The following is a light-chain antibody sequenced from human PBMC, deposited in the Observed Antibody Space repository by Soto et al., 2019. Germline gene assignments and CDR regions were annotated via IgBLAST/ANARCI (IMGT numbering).Light chain of an antibody. J-gene: IGKJ1*01. Sequence: EIVLTQSPGTLSLSPGERATLFCRASQSVSSSYLAWYQQKPGQAPRLLIYGASSRATAIPDRFSGSGSGTDFTLTISRLGPEDFAVYYCQQYGNSPWTFGQGTKVDIK. V-gene: IGKV3-20*01. CDR2: GAS. CDR3: QQYGNSPWT. CDR1: QSVSSSY.